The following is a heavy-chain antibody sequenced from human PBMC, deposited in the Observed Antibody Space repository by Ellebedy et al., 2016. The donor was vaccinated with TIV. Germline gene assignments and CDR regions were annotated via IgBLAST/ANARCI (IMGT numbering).Heavy chain of an antibody. D-gene: IGHD2-2*01. CDR1: GDSLNSGYSY. V-gene: IGHV4-30-4*01. CDR3: ARDIVVPTAKGFDP. CDR2: IYSSGSA. Sequence: LRLSXNVSGDSLNSGYSYWSWIRQPPGKGLEWIGYIYSSGSAYYNPSLKSRVALSIDASKNQFSLNLSSVTAADTAVYFCARDIVVPTAKGFDPWGQGTLVTVSS. J-gene: IGHJ5*02.